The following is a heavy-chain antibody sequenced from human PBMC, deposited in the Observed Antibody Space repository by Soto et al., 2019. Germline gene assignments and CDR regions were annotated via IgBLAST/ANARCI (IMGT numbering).Heavy chain of an antibody. Sequence: EWLALIYWDDDKRYSPSLKSRLTITKDTSKNQVVLTMTNMDPVDTATYYCAHLQAGGPLLYYFDYWGQGTLVTVSS. V-gene: IGHV2-5*02. CDR3: AHLQAGGPLLYYFDY. CDR2: IYWDDDK. J-gene: IGHJ4*02. D-gene: IGHD2-21*02.